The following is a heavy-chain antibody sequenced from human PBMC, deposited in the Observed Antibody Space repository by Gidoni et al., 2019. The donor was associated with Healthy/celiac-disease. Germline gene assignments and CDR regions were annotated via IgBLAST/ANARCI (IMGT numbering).Heavy chain of an antibody. CDR2: IYPGDSDT. V-gene: IGHV5-51*01. CDR3: AVRSGFSSGWLDFDY. D-gene: IGHD6-19*01. J-gene: IGHJ4*02. Sequence: EVQLVQSGAEVKKPGESLKISCKGSGYSFTTYWIGWVRQMPGKGLEWMGIIYPGDSDTRYSPSFQGQVTISADKSISTAYLQWSSLKASDTAIYYCAVRSGFSSGWLDFDYWGQGTLVTVSS. CDR1: GYSFTTYW.